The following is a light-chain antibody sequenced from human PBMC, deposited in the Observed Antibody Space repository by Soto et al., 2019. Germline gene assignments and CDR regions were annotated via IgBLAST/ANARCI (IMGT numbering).Light chain of an antibody. V-gene: IGLV1-47*01. CDR2: RNN. Sequence: QSVLTQPPSASGTPGQRVTISCSGSSSNIGSNYVYWYQQLPGTAPKLLIYRNNQRPSGVPDRFSGSKSGTSASLAISGLRSEAEADYYCAAWDDSLSGYYVLGTGTKLTVL. CDR1: SSNIGSNY. J-gene: IGLJ1*01. CDR3: AAWDDSLSGYYV.